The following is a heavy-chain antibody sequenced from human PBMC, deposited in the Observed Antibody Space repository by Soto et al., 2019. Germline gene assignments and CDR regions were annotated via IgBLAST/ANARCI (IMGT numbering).Heavy chain of an antibody. D-gene: IGHD2-15*01. CDR2: IYYSGST. Sequence: SETLSLTCTVSGGSISSGDYYWSWIRQPPGKGLEWIGYIYYSGSTYYNPSLKSRVTIPVDTSKNQFSLKLSSVTAADTAVYYCARDYLYCSGGSCYSPYSWFDPWGQGTLVTVSS. CDR1: GGSISSGDYY. J-gene: IGHJ5*02. CDR3: ARDYLYCSGGSCYSPYSWFDP. V-gene: IGHV4-30-4*01.